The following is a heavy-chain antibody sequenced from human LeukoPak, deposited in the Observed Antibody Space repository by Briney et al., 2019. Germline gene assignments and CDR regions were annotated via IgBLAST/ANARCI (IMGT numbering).Heavy chain of an antibody. Sequence: GGSLRLSCAASGFTFSSYSMNWVRQAPGKGLEWISYISSGSSTIYYADSVKGRFTISRDNAKNSLYLQMNSLRAEDTAVYYCARFRAGVGEPYGDYWGQGTLVTVSS. CDR3: ARFRAGVGEPYGDY. J-gene: IGHJ4*02. D-gene: IGHD3-10*01. CDR2: ISSGSSTI. V-gene: IGHV3-48*01. CDR1: GFTFSSYS.